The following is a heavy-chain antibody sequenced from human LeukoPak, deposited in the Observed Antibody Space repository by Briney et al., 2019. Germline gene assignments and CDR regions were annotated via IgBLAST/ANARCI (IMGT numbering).Heavy chain of an antibody. CDR1: GFTFDDYA. CDR2: ISWDSGSL. D-gene: IGHD6-19*01. CDR3: AKDTGPYTGYSSGWYNWFDP. V-gene: IGHV3-9*01. J-gene: IGHJ5*02. Sequence: GGSLRLSCAASGFTFDDYAMHWVRQAPGKGLEWVSGISWDSGSLGYADSVKGRFTISRDHAKNSLYLQMNSLRPEDTALYYCAKDTGPYTGYSSGWYNWFDPWGQGTLVTVSS.